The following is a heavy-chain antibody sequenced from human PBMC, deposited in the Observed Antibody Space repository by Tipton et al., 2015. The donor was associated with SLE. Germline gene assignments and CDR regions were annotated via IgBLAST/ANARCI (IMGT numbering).Heavy chain of an antibody. CDR1: GFTFISFW. V-gene: IGHV3-7*01. D-gene: IGHD6-13*01. J-gene: IGHJ2*01. CDR3: ARGSSWYVNWYFDL. Sequence: SLRLSCAASGFTFISFWMHWVRQAPGKGLEWVANIKEDGSEKYFDDSLKGRITISRDNAKNSLYLQMNSLRAEDTAVYYCARGSSWYVNWYFDLWGRGTLVTVSS. CDR2: IKEDGSEK.